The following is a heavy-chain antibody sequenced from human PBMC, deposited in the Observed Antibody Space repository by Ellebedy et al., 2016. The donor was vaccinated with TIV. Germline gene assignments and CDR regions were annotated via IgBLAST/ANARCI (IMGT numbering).Heavy chain of an antibody. D-gene: IGHD1-1*01. V-gene: IGHV4-39*07. CDR2: VAFHGTT. J-gene: IGHJ3*01. CDR1: GGSIGTSGYY. Sequence: MPSETLSLTCTVSGGSIGTSGYYWGWIRQSPGKGLEWIGGVAFHGTTFYNPSLLSRVTISVDMSRNQFSLSVNFMTAADTGVYFCARDTEKQGGRLHAGAFDVWGQGTVVTVSS. CDR3: ARDTEKQGGRLHAGAFDV.